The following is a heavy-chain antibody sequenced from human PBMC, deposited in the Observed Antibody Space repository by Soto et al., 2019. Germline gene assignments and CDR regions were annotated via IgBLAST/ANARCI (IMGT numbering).Heavy chain of an antibody. D-gene: IGHD6-19*01. CDR1: GYTFTSYA. J-gene: IGHJ4*02. CDR2: INAGNGNT. CDR3: ARDADIIAVAGGNDY. Sequence: ASVKVSCKASGYTFTSYAMHWVRQAPGQRLEWMGWINAGNGNTKYSQKFQGRVTITRDTSASTAYMELSSLRSEDTAVYYCARDADIIAVAGGNDYWGQGTLVTVS. V-gene: IGHV1-3*01.